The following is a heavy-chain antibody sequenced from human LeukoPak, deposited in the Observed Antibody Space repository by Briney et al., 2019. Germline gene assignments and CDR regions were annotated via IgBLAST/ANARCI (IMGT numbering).Heavy chain of an antibody. CDR3: AHSPLGVDFDY. J-gene: IGHJ4*02. CDR2: ISGSGGST. Sequence: GGSLRLSCAASGFTFSSYAMSWVRQAPGRGLEWVSAISGSGGSTDYADSVKGRFTISRDNSKNTLYLQMNSLRAEDTAVYYCAHSPLGVDFDYWGQGTLVTVSS. D-gene: IGHD3-16*01. V-gene: IGHV3-23*01. CDR1: GFTFSSYA.